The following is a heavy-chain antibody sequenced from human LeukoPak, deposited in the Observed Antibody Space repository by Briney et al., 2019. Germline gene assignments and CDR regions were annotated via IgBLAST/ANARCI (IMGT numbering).Heavy chain of an antibody. CDR2: IKQHGGEK. Sequence: PGGSLRLSCAASGFTFSDYRMSWARQAPGKGLEWVANIKQHGGEKYYVDSVKGRFTVSRDNAKNSLYLQMNSLRAEDTAVYYCARDWEYWGQGTLVTVSS. CDR3: ARDWEY. V-gene: IGHV3-7*01. CDR1: GFTFSDYR. D-gene: IGHD1-26*01. J-gene: IGHJ4*02.